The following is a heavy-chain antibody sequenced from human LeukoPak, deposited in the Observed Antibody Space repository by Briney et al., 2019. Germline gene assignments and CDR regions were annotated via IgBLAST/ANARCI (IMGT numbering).Heavy chain of an antibody. J-gene: IGHJ5*02. CDR1: GGTFSSYA. D-gene: IGHD5-18*01. CDR3: ARDHSRGPYNWFDP. V-gene: IGHV1-69*06. CDR2: IIPIFGTA. Sequence: GSSVKVSCKASGGTFSSYAISWVRQAPGQELEWMGGIIPIFGTANYAQKFQGRVTITADKSTSTAYMELSSLRSEDTAVYYCARDHSRGPYNWFDPWGQGTLVTVSS.